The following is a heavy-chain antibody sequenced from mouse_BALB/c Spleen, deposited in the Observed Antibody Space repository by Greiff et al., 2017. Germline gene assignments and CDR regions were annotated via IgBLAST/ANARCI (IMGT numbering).Heavy chain of an antibody. CDR3: ARHYGNYGRYFDV. D-gene: IGHD2-1*01. CDR1: GFTFSSYA. Sequence: EVKLVESGGGLVKPGGSLKLSCAASGFTFSSYAMSWVRQTPEKRLEWVASISSGGSTYYPDSVKGRFTISRDNARNILYLQMSSLRSEDTAMYYCARHYGNYGRYFDVWGAGTTVTVSS. CDR2: ISSGGST. V-gene: IGHV5-6-5*01. J-gene: IGHJ1*01.